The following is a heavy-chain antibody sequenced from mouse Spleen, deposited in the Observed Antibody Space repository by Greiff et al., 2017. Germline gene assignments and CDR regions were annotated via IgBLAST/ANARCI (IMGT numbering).Heavy chain of an antibody. CDR1: GYTFTSYW. CDR3: ARIYYDYDGFAY. D-gene: IGHD2-4*01. V-gene: IGHV1-64*01. CDR2: IHPNSGST. J-gene: IGHJ3*01. Sequence: VQLQQPGAELVKPGASVKLSCKASGYTFTSYWMHWVKQRPGQGLEWIGMIHPNSGSTNYNEKFKSKATLTVDKSSSTAYMQLSSLTSEDSAVYYCARIYYDYDGFAYWGQGTLVTGSA.